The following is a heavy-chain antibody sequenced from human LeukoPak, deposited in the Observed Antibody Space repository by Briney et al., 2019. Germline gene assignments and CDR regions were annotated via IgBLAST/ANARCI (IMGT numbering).Heavy chain of an antibody. V-gene: IGHV3-23*01. J-gene: IGHJ4*02. CDR1: GFTFSNYG. CDR2: ITGSGGST. CDR3: TRDERLLSFLK. D-gene: IGHD3-3*01. Sequence: PGGSLRLSSAGSGFTFSNYGLSWVRQAPGKGLEWVSGITGSGGSTYYADSVKRRFTISRDNSKNTLYLQMNSLRAEDTAIYYCTRDERLLSFLKWGQGTLVTVSS.